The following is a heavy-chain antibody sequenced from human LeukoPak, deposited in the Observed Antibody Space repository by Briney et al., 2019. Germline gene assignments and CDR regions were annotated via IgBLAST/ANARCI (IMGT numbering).Heavy chain of an antibody. CDR1: GYPFTTYG. CDR2: ISAKDGNR. V-gene: IGHV1-18*01. J-gene: IGHJ5*02. D-gene: IGHD2-2*01. CDR3: ARVACGHSSSTT. Sequence: ASVKVSFKASGYPFTTYGISWVRQAPGQGLEWMGWISAKDGNRNYAQNLQGRVSMTTDTSTRTAYMELRSLRSDDTAVYYCARVACGHSSSTTWGQGTLVTVSS.